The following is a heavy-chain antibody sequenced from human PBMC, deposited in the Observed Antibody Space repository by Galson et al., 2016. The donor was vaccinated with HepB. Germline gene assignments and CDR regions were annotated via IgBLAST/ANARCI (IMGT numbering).Heavy chain of an antibody. V-gene: IGHV3-7*04. J-gene: IGHJ4*02. D-gene: IGHD3-22*01. CDR3: ARDQTHYDTNAYYDDLDI. Sequence: SLRLSCAASGFIFSDYWMTWVRQAPGKGLEWVAIIKEDGSEKYHVESVKGRFSISRDNAKNTLYLQMHSLRAEDTALYYCARDQTHYDTNAYYDDLDIWGQGTLVTVSS. CDR1: GFIFSDYW. CDR2: IKEDGSEK.